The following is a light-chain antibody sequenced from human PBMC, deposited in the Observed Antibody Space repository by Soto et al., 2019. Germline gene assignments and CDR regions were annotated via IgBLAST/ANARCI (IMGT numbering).Light chain of an antibody. J-gene: IGLJ2*01. CDR1: SSDVGTSNY. CDR3: SSYPSSSTVV. Sequence: QSALTQPASVSGSPGQSITISCTGTSSDVGTSNYVSWYQQHPDEAPKLMISDVSHRPSGVSNRFSGSKSGNTASLTISGRQAEDEADYYCSSYPSSSTVVFGGGTKLTVL. V-gene: IGLV2-14*03. CDR2: DVS.